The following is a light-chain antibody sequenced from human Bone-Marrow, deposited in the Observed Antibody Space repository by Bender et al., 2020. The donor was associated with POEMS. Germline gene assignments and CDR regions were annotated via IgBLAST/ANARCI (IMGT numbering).Light chain of an antibody. CDR2: DDS. V-gene: IGLV3-21*02. CDR1: KIETKS. CDR3: QTWDSSTPVV. Sequence: SYVVTQPPSVSVAPGQTARITCGGTKIETKSVHWYQQRPGQAPVLVLYDDSDRPSGSPDRMSGSNSGNTATLTISGTQAMDEADYYCQTWDSSTPVVFGGGTKLTVL. J-gene: IGLJ2*01.